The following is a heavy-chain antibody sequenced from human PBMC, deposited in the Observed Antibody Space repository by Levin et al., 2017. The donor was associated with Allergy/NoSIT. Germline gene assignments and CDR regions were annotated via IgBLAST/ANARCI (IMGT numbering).Heavy chain of an antibody. J-gene: IGHJ4*02. CDR2: ISYDGSNK. CDR3: AKDRSAIFSVVDY. Sequence: GGSLRLSCAASGFTFSSYGMHWVRQAPGKGLEWVAVISYDGSNKYYADSVKGRFTISRDNSKNTLYLQMNSLRAEDTAVYYCAKDRSAIFSVVDYWGQGTLVTVSS. V-gene: IGHV3-30*18. CDR1: GFTFSSYG. D-gene: IGHD3-9*01.